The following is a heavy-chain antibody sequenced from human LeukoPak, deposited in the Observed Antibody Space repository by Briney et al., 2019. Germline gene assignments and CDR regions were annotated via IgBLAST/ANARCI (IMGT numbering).Heavy chain of an antibody. CDR3: ARHAAVAGRMDLDY. Sequence: SETLSLTCSVSGGSISSSSYYWGWIRQPPGKGLEWIGSIYYNGNFYYNPSLKSRVTMPADTSKNQFSLRLTSMTAADTAVYYCARHAAVAGRMDLDYWGQGTLVTVSS. J-gene: IGHJ4*02. D-gene: IGHD6-19*01. V-gene: IGHV4-39*01. CDR1: GGSISSSSYY. CDR2: IYYNGNF.